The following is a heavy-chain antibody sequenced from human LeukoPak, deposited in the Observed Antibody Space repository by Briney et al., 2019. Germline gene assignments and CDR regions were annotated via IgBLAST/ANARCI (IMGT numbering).Heavy chain of an antibody. J-gene: IGHJ4*02. CDR2: INHSGST. D-gene: IGHD3-10*01. Sequence: SETLSLTCAVYGGSFSGYYWSWIRQPPGKGLEWIGEINHSGSTNYNPSLKSRLTISVDTSKHQFSLKLSSVTAADTAVYYCASEPYYYGSGSYYPDYWGQGTLVTVSS. CDR3: ASEPYYYGSGSYYPDY. CDR1: GGSFSGYY. V-gene: IGHV4-34*01.